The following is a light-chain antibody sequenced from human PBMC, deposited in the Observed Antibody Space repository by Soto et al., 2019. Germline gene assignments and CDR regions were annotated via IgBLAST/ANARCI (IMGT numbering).Light chain of an antibody. Sequence: DIQMTQSPSSLSASVGDRVTITCRASQGISNYLAWYQQKPGKVPRLLIYAPSTLQSGVPSRFSGRGSGKDFTLTSRILQQEDVANYYWQKYNSAPRTFGQGTKVEIK. CDR3: QKYNSAPRT. V-gene: IGKV1-27*01. CDR2: APS. CDR1: QGISNY. J-gene: IGKJ1*01.